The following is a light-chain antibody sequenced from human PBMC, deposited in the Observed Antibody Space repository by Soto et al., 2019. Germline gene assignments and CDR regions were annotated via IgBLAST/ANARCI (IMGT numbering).Light chain of an antibody. J-gene: IGKJ1*01. CDR2: GAS. CDR1: QSVSSSY. Sequence: EIVLTQSPGTLSLSPGERATLSCRASQSVSSSYLAWYQQKPGQAPRLRIYGASSRATGIPDRFSGSGSGTDFTLTISRVEPEDFAVYYCQQYGSSRTFGQGTKVEIK. CDR3: QQYGSSRT. V-gene: IGKV3-20*01.